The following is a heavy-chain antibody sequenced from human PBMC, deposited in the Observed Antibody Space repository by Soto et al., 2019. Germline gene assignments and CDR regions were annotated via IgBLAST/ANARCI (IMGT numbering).Heavy chain of an antibody. V-gene: IGHV4-31*03. CDR1: WATRNGRNCY. D-gene: IGHD2-21*01. CDR2: IYVTGAV. J-gene: IGHJ5*02. CDR3: ARLRIATNNYKWFDP. Sequence: SATLSVTSSGSWATRNGRNCYWSWIRQVPGKGLEWIGHIYVTGAVDYNPSLRDRITISQDTSERQFSLNLRLVTAADTAVYYCARLRIATNNYKWFDPWGQGTLVTVSS.